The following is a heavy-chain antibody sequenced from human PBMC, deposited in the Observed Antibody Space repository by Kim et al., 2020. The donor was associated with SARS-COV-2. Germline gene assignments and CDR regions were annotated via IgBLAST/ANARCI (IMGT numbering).Heavy chain of an antibody. CDR1: GYTFTSYA. V-gene: IGHV1-3*01. J-gene: IGHJ6*02. CDR3: ARVRPGWGSSSYYYYGMDV. Sequence: ASVKVSCKASGYTFTSYAMHWVRQAPGQRLEWMGWINAGNGNTKYSQKFQGRVTITRDTSASTAYMELSSLRSEDTAVYYCARVRPGWGSSSYYYYGMDVWGQGTTVTVSS. D-gene: IGHD6-13*01. CDR2: INAGNGNT.